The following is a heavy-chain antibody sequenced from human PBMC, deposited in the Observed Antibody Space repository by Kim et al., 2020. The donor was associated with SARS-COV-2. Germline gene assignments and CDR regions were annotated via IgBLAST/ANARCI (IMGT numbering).Heavy chain of an antibody. CDR2: IWYDGSNK. Sequence: GGSLRLSCAASGFTFSSYGMHWVRQAPGKGLEWVAVIWYDGSNKYYADSVKGRFTISRDNSKNTLYLQMNSLRAEDTAVYYCARDPQLLNDWNYGLLSSMDVWGQGTTVTVSS. V-gene: IGHV3-33*01. D-gene: IGHD1-7*01. CDR3: ARDPQLLNDWNYGLLSSMDV. J-gene: IGHJ6*02. CDR1: GFTFSSYG.